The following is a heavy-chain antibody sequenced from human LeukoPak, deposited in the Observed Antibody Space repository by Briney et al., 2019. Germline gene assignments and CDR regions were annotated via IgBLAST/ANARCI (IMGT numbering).Heavy chain of an antibody. J-gene: IGHJ4*02. V-gene: IGHV4-61*01. CDR2: IYYSGST. Sequence: PSETLSLTCTVSGGSVSSGSYYWSWIRQPPGKGLEWIGYIYYSGSTNYNPSLKSRVTISVDTSKNQFSLELSSVTAADTAVYYCARTKRFWSGYYITHFDYWGQGTLVTVSS. CDR3: ARTKRFWSGYYITHFDY. CDR1: GGSVSSGSYY. D-gene: IGHD3-3*01.